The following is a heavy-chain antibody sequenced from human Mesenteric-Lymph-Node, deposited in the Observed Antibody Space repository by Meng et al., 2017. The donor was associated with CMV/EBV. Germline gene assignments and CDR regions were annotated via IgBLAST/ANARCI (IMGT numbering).Heavy chain of an antibody. CDR2: ISSSSSYI. CDR3: ASGGVLREDY. Sequence: GESLKISCAASGFTFSSYSMNWVRQAPGKGLEWVSSISSSSSYIYYADSVKGRFTISRDNAKNSLYLQMNSLRAEDTAVYYCASGGVLREDYWGQGTLVTVSS. CDR1: GFTFSSYS. V-gene: IGHV3-21*01. D-gene: IGHD3-10*01. J-gene: IGHJ4*02.